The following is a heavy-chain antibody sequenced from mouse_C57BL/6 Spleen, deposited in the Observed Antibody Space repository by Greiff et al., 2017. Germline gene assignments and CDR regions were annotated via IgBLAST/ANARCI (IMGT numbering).Heavy chain of an antibody. D-gene: IGHD1-1*01. CDR1: GYTFTDYY. CDR2: INPYNGGT. V-gene: IGHV1-19*01. Sequence: VQLQQSGPVLVKPGASVKMSCKASGYTFTDYYMNWVKQSHGKSLEWIGVINPYNGGTSYNQKFKGKATLTVDKSSSTAYMELNSLTSEDSAVYYCARLGTTVVAHFDYWGQGTTLTVSS. J-gene: IGHJ2*01. CDR3: ARLGTTVVAHFDY.